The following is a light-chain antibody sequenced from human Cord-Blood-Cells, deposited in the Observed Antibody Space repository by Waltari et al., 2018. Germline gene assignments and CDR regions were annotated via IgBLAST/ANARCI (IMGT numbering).Light chain of an antibody. Sequence: QSALTQPASVSGSPGQSITISCTGTSSDVGSYNLVSWYQQHPGKAPKLMIYEGSKRPSVVSNRFAASKSGNTASLTISGLQAEDEADDYCCSYAGSSTDVVFGGWTKLTVL. J-gene: IGLJ2*01. V-gene: IGLV2-23*01. CDR2: EGS. CDR3: CSYAGSSTDVV. CDR1: SSDVGSYNL.